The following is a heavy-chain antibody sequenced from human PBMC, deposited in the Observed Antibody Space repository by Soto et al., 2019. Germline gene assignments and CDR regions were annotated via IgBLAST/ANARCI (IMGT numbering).Heavy chain of an antibody. V-gene: IGHV5-51*01. J-gene: IGHJ4*02. CDR2: INPGNSET. CDR3: ARSDQNYVAS. CDR1: GYSFINYW. Sequence: PGESLKISCKASGYSFINYWIGWVRQMPGKGLEWMAIINPGNSETRYSPAFQGQVTISADKSVTTTYLQWDSLKASDSAMYFCARSDQNYVASWGQGTLVTVSS.